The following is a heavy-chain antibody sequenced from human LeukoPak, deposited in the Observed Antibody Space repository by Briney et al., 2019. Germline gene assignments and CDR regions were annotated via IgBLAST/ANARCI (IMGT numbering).Heavy chain of an antibody. V-gene: IGHV1-69*01. Sequence: RASVKVSCKAFGGTFSSYAINWVRQAPGQGLEWMGGIIPIFGTANYAQKFQDRVTITADESTSTAYMELSSLRSEDTAIYYCASRLYCSNTRCRNFPFAYWGQGTLVTVSS. CDR2: IIPIFGTA. CDR3: ASRLYCSNTRCRNFPFAY. D-gene: IGHD2-2*01. J-gene: IGHJ4*02. CDR1: GGTFSSYA.